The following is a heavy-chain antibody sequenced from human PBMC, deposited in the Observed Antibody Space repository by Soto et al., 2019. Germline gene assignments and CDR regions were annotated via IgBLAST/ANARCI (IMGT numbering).Heavy chain of an antibody. Sequence: QVQLVQSGAEVKKPGASVKVSCKASGYTFTSYGITWVRQAPGQGLYWMGWISAYNGNTNYAEKLQGRVTMTTDTSTTIAYTELRSLRSDDTAVYYCAGDAPTIAAQDDYWGQGTLVTVSS. CDR3: AGDAPTIAAQDDY. J-gene: IGHJ4*02. CDR1: GYTFTSYG. D-gene: IGHD6-13*01. CDR2: ISAYNGNT. V-gene: IGHV1-18*01.